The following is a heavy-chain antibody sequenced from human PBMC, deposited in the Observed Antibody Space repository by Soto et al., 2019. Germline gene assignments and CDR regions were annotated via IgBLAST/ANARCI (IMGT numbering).Heavy chain of an antibody. CDR1: GGSISSSSYY. V-gene: IGHV4-39*01. CDR2: IYYSGST. D-gene: IGHD3-22*01. Sequence: SETLSLTCTVSGGSISSSSYYWGWIRQPPGKGLEWIGSIYYSGSTYYNPSLKSRVTISVDTSKNQFSLKLGSVTAADTAVYYCARPIVSGGYYYLMFYCGQGTLVTVSS. CDR3: ARPIVSGGYYYLMFY. J-gene: IGHJ4*02.